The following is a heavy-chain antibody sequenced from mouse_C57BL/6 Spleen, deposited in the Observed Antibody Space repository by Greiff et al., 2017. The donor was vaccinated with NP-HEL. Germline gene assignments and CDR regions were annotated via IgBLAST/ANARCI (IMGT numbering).Heavy chain of an antibody. J-gene: IGHJ2*01. CDR3: ARIPSITTVAYFDY. Sequence: DVQLQESGPELVKPGASVKMSCKASGYTFTDYNMHWVKQSHGKSLEWIGYINPNNGGTSYNQKFKGKATLTVNKSSSTAYMELRSLTSEDSAVYYCARIPSITTVAYFDYWGQGTTLTVSS. CDR2: INPNNGGT. CDR1: GYTFTDYN. D-gene: IGHD1-1*01. V-gene: IGHV1-22*01.